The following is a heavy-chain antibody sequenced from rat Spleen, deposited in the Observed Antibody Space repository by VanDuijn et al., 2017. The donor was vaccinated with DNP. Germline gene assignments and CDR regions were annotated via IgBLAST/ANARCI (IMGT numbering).Heavy chain of an antibody. D-gene: IGHD4-3*01. J-gene: IGHJ2*01. CDR2: ISPSGGST. Sequence: EVRLVESGGGLVQPGRSLKLSCAASGFTFSNYGMHWIRQAPTKGLEWVASISPSGGSTYYRDSVKGRFTISRDDAKSSLYLQMNSLKSEDTATYYCARVDSGYDFDYWGQGVMVTVSS. CDR3: ARVDSGYDFDY. CDR1: GFTFSNYG. V-gene: IGHV5-19*01.